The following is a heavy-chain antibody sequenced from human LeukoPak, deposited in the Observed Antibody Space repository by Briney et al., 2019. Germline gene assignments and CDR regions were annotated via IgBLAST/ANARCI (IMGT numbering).Heavy chain of an antibody. Sequence: PGGSLRLSCSASSFIVDSNYMNWVRQAPRKGLEWVSCIYSGGSTYYPDSVKGRFTISRNNSKNTLYLQINSLRAEDTAVYFCASPSHYYYGMDVWGQGTTVTVSS. CDR1: SFIVDSNY. J-gene: IGHJ6*02. V-gene: IGHV3-53*01. D-gene: IGHD6-6*01. CDR3: ASPSHYYYGMDV. CDR2: IYSGGST.